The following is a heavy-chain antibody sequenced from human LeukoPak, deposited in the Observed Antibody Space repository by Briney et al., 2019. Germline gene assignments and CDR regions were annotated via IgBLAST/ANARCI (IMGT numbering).Heavy chain of an antibody. Sequence: PLETLSLTCTVSGGSISSDSYHWGWIRQPPGKGLEWIGSIYYSGDTNYNPSLKSRDTMSVVTSKNQFSLKLRSVTAADTAVYYCARDAAAGYSLARWGQGTLVTVSS. CDR1: GGSISSDSYH. V-gene: IGHV4-39*07. J-gene: IGHJ4*02. D-gene: IGHD6-13*01. CDR2: IYYSGDT. CDR3: ARDAAAGYSLAR.